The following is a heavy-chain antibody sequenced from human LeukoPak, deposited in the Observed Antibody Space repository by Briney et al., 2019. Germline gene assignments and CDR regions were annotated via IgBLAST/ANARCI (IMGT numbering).Heavy chain of an antibody. CDR3: ARAVDDYGDYPFDY. V-gene: IGHV1-69*01. CDR2: IIPIFGTA. Sequence: ASVTVSCKASGGTFSSYAISWVRQAPGQGLEWMGGIIPIFGTANYAQKFQGRVTITADESTSTAYMELSSLKSEDTAVYYCARAVDDYGDYPFDYWGQGTLVTVSS. J-gene: IGHJ4*02. D-gene: IGHD4-17*01. CDR1: GGTFSSYA.